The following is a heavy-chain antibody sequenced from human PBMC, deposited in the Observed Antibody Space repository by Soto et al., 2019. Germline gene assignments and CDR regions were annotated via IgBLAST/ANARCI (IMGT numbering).Heavy chain of an antibody. CDR2: INAGNGNT. Sequence: ASVKVSCKASGYTFTSYAMHWVRQAPGQRLEWMGWINAGNGNTKYSQKFQGRVTITRETSASTAYMELSSLRSEDTAVYYCARDRGIVVPPSPDDAFDIWGQGTMVTVSS. D-gene: IGHD2-15*01. CDR1: GYTFTSYA. V-gene: IGHV1-3*01. CDR3: ARDRGIVVPPSPDDAFDI. J-gene: IGHJ3*02.